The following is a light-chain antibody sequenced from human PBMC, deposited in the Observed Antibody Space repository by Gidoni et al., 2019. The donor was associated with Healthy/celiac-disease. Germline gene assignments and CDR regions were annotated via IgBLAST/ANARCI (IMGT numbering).Light chain of an antibody. CDR3: CSYAGSYTLGV. CDR1: SSDVGGYNY. Sequence: QSALTQPRSVSGSPGQSVTISCTGTSSDVGGYNYVSWYQQHPGKAPKLMIYDVSKRPSGVPDRFSGSKSGKTASLTISGLQAEDEADYYCCSYAGSYTLGVFGGGTKLTVL. V-gene: IGLV2-11*01. CDR2: DVS. J-gene: IGLJ3*02.